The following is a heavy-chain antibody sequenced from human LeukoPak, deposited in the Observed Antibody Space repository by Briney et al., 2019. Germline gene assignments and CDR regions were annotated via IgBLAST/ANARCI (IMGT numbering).Heavy chain of an antibody. CDR3: ARVRVGAYDFEY. D-gene: IGHD3-10*01. V-gene: IGHV3-74*01. Sequence: PGGSLRLSCAGSGFTLSSYWMQWVRQVPGKGLVWVSRINPDGSTTTYADSVKGRFTISRDNAKNTLYLQMNSLGAEDTAVYYCARVRVGAYDFEYWGPGTLVTVSS. CDR2: INPDGSTT. J-gene: IGHJ4*02. CDR1: GFTLSSYW.